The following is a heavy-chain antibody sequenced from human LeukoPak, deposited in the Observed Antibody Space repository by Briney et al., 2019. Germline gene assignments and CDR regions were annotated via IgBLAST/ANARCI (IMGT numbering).Heavy chain of an antibody. V-gene: IGHV3-48*03. CDR1: GFTFSTYE. Sequence: GGSLRLSCAASGFTFSTYEMNWVRQAPGKGLEWVSYISSSDGTIYYADSVKGRFTISRDNAKNSLYLQMNSLRAGDTAVYYCARTKEMATISYFDYWGQGTLVTVSS. CDR2: ISSSDGTI. J-gene: IGHJ4*02. CDR3: ARTKEMATISYFDY. D-gene: IGHD5-24*01.